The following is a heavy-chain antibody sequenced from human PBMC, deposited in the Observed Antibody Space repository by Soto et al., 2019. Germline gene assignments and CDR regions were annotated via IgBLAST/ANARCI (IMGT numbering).Heavy chain of an antibody. J-gene: IGHJ6*03. CDR2: IYYSGST. V-gene: IGHV4-31*03. CDR3: ARGVQGVIVVGYYYYYMDV. D-gene: IGHD2-15*01. Sequence: SETLSLTCTVSGGSISSGGYYWSWIRQHPGKGLEWIGYIYYSGSTYYNPSLKSRVTISVDTSKNQFSLKLSSGTAADTAVYYCARGVQGVIVVGYYYYYMDVWGKGTTVTVSS. CDR1: GGSISSGGYY.